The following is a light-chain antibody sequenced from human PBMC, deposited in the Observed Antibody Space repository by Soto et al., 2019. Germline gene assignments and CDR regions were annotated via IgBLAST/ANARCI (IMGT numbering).Light chain of an antibody. V-gene: IGKV1-39*01. CDR3: QQSYSTPQT. J-gene: IGKJ1*01. CDR2: AAS. CDR1: QSISSY. Sequence: DIQMTQSPSSLSASVGHRLTITCRASQSISSYLNWYQQKPGKAPKLLIYAASSLQSGVPSRFSGSGSGTDFTLTISSMKPKDFATYYCQQSYSTPQTFGQGTKVYIK.